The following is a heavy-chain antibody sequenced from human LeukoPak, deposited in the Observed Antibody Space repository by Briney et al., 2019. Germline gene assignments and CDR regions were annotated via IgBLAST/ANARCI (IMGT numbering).Heavy chain of an antibody. V-gene: IGHV3-30*02. CDR3: AKDRRTIAAAGTFDY. CDR1: GFTFSSYG. J-gene: IGHJ4*02. Sequence: GGSLRLSCAASGFTFSSYGMHWVRQAPGKGLEWVAFIRYDGSNKYYADSVKGRFTISRDNSKNTLYLQMNSLRAEDTAVYYCAKDRRTIAAAGTFDYWGQGTLVTVSS. CDR2: IRYDGSNK. D-gene: IGHD6-13*01.